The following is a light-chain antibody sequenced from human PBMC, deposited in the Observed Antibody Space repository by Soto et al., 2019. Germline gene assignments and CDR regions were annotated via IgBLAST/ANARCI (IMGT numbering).Light chain of an antibody. CDR2: DAS. CDR1: QSVSSY. Sequence: EIVLTQSPATLSLSPGERATLSCRASQSVSSYLAWYQQKPGQAPRLLIYDASNRATGIPARFSGGGSGTDFTLTSSSLEPEDFAVYYCQQRSNWPPAFGQGTKVEIK. V-gene: IGKV3-11*01. CDR3: QQRSNWPPA. J-gene: IGKJ1*01.